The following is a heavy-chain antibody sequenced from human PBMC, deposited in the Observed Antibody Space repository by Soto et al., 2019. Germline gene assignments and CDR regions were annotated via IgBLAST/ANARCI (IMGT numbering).Heavy chain of an antibody. D-gene: IGHD5-12*01. J-gene: IGHJ5*02. Sequence: QVQLVQSGAEVKKPGASVKVSCKASGYTFTGYYMHWVRQAPGQGLEWMGWINPNSGGTNYAQKFQGWVTMTRDTSISTAYMELSRLRSDDTAVYYCARDDRDSGYDGGWFAPWGQGTLVTVSS. CDR1: GYTFTGYY. CDR3: ARDDRDSGYDGGWFAP. V-gene: IGHV1-2*04. CDR2: INPNSGGT.